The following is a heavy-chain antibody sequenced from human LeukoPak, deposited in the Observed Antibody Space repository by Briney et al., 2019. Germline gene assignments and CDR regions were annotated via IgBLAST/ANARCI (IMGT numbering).Heavy chain of an antibody. CDR2: ISSSYT. V-gene: IGHV3-11*06. Sequence: GSLRLSCAASGFTFSDYYMSWIRQAPGKGLEWVSYISSSYTNYADSVKGRFTISRDNAKNSLYLQMNSLKAEDTAVYYCARDLDGDRGSGADYWGQGTLVTVSS. J-gene: IGHJ4*02. CDR3: ARDLDGDRGSGADY. D-gene: IGHD4-17*01. CDR1: GFTFSDYY.